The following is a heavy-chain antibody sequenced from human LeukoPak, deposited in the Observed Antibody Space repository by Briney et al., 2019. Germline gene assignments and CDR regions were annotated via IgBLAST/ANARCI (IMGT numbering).Heavy chain of an antibody. V-gene: IGHV3-11*01. CDR2: ISSSGSTI. CDR3: ARMGVDTAMVSYYYYGMDV. CDR1: GGSFSGYY. Sequence: LSLTCAVYGGSFSGYYWSWIRQPPGKGLEWVSYISSSGSTIYYADSVKGRFTISRDNAKNSLYLQMNSLRAEDTAVYYCARMGVDTAMVSYYYYGMDVWGQGTTVTVSS. D-gene: IGHD5-18*01. J-gene: IGHJ6*02.